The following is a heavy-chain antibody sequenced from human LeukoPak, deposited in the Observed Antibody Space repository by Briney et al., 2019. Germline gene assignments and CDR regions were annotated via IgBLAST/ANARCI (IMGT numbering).Heavy chain of an antibody. V-gene: IGHV1-69*05. J-gene: IGHJ6*03. Sequence: SVKVSYKASGGTFSSYAISWVRQAPGQGLEWMGRIIPIFGTANYAQKFQGRVTITTDESTSTAYMELSSLRSEDTAVYYCARAGSPNYYYYDYMDVWGKGTTVTVSS. D-gene: IGHD1-14*01. CDR2: IIPIFGTA. CDR3: ARAGSPNYYYYDYMDV. CDR1: GGTFSSYA.